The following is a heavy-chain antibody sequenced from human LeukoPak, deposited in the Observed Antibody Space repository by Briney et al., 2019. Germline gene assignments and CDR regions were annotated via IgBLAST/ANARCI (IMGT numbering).Heavy chain of an antibody. CDR2: IIPILGIA. D-gene: IGHD3-10*01. V-gene: IGHV1-69*04. J-gene: IGHJ4*02. Sequence: ASVKVSCKASGYTFTSYAMNWVRQAPGQGLEWMGRIIPILGIANYAQKFQGRVTITADKSTSTAYMELSSLRSEDTAAYYCARSGLFRGSGRGGFDVWGQGTLVTVSS. CDR3: ARSGLFRGSGRGGFDV. CDR1: GYTFTSYA.